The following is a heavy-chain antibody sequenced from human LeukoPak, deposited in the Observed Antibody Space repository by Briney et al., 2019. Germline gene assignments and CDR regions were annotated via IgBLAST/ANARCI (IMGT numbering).Heavy chain of an antibody. D-gene: IGHD3-9*01. CDR3: AREGYYDILTGYFPDY. CDR2: ISYDGSNK. J-gene: IGHJ4*02. CDR1: GFTFSSYA. Sequence: GSLRLSCAASGFTFSSYAMHWVRQAPGKGLEWVAVISYDGSNKYYADSLKGRFTISRDNAKNSLYLQMNSLRAEDTAVYYCAREGYYDILTGYFPDYWGQGTLVTVSS. V-gene: IGHV3-30*04.